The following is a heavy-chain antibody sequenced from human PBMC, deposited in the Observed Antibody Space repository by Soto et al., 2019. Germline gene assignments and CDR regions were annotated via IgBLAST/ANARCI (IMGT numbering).Heavy chain of an antibody. CDR3: ARDSITRVSSDVPGMDV. J-gene: IGHJ6*02. CDR2: IGEGGFST. D-gene: IGHD3-16*01. Sequence: LRLSCAASGFTFSTYAMSWVRQAPGKGLEWVSVIGEGGFSTQYAASVKGRFTLSRDNSKNMLYLQMNSLRSDDTAVYYCARDSITRVSSDVPGMDVWGQGTTVTVSS. V-gene: IGHV3-23*01. CDR1: GFTFSTYA.